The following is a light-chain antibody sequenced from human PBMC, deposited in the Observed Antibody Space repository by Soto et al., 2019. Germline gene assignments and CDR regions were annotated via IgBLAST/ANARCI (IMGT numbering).Light chain of an antibody. V-gene: IGKV1-33*01. Sequence: DTQMTQSPSSLSASVGDRVTLTCQASQDISIYLNWYQQKPGKAPKLLISDASNLEPGVPSRFSGCGSGTDXTFXXSSLQPEDIAXXXXQQCDALPLTFGGGTKVEIK. CDR1: QDISIY. J-gene: IGKJ4*01. CDR3: QQCDALPLT. CDR2: DAS.